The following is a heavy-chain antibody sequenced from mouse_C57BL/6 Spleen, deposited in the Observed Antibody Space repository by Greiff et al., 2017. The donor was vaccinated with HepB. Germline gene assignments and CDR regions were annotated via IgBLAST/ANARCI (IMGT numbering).Heavy chain of an antibody. Sequence: VKLQQPGAELVKPGASVKMSCKASGYTFTSYWITWVKQRPGQGLEWIGDIYPGSGSTNYNEKFKSKATLTVDTSSSTAYMQLSSLTSEDSAVYYCARRTIYYGNFVFDYWGQGTTLTVSS. CDR1: GYTFTSYW. CDR3: ARRTIYYGNFVFDY. CDR2: IYPGSGST. J-gene: IGHJ2*01. D-gene: IGHD2-1*01. V-gene: IGHV1-55*01.